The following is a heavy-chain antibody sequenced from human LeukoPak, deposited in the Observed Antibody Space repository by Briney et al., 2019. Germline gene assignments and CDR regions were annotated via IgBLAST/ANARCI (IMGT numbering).Heavy chain of an antibody. CDR2: ISGSGGST. CDR1: GFTFSSYA. D-gene: IGHD3-3*01. J-gene: IGHJ4*02. CDR3: AKGEQYYDFWSGYQD. Sequence: GGSLRLSCAASGFTFSSYAMSWVRQAPGKGLEWVSAISGSGGSTYYADSVKGRFTISRDYSKNTLYLQMNSLRAEDTAVYYCAKGEQYYDFWSGYQDWGQGTLVTVSS. V-gene: IGHV3-23*01.